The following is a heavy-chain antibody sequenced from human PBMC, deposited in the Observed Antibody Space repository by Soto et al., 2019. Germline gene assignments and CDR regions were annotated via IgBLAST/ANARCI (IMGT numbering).Heavy chain of an antibody. CDR2: INSDGSST. CDR1: GFTFSSYW. CDR3: AKVKYCSGGSCYSGAAYYYYYYMDV. J-gene: IGHJ6*03. D-gene: IGHD2-15*01. V-gene: IGHV3-74*01. Sequence: PGGSLRLSCAASGFTFSSYWMHWVRQAPGKGLVWVSRINSDGSSTSYADSVKGRFTISRDNAKNTLYLQMNSLRAEDTAVYYCAKVKYCSGGSCYSGAAYYYYYYMDVWAKGTTVTVSS.